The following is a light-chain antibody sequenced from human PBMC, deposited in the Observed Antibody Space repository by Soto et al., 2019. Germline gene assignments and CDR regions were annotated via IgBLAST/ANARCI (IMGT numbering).Light chain of an antibody. CDR3: QQYNSWPPIT. CDR1: QSVRTK. Sequence: EIVMTQSPGTLSVSPGEGATLFCRASQSVRTKLAWYQQRAGQAPRLLMYGASTRATGIPDRFSGSGSGTEFTITISSLQSEDFAVYYCQQYNSWPPITFGKGTRLEIK. CDR2: GAS. V-gene: IGKV3-15*01. J-gene: IGKJ5*01.